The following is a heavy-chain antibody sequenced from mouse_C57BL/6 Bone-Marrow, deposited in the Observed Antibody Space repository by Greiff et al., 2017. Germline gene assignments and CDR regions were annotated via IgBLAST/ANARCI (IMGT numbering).Heavy chain of an antibody. CDR3: ARGIYYDYDSAY. CDR2: ISDGGSYT. CDR1: GFTFSSYA. V-gene: IGHV5-4*03. Sequence: EVKLVESGGGLVKPGGSLKLSCAASGFTFSSYAMSWVRQTPEKRLEWVATISDGGSYTYYPDNVKGRFTISRDNAKNNLYLQMSHLKSEDTAMYYCARGIYYDYDSAYWGQGTLVTVSA. J-gene: IGHJ3*01. D-gene: IGHD2-4*01.